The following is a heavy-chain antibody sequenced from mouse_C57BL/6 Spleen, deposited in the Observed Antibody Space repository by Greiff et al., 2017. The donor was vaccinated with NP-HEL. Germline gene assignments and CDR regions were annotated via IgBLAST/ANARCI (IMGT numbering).Heavy chain of an antibody. D-gene: IGHD4-1*01. CDR3: ARQASWDWGNNYAMDY. J-gene: IGHJ4*01. Sequence: VQLQQPGAELVKPGASVKLSCKASGYTFTSYWMQWVKQRPGQGLEWIGEIDPSDSYTNYNQKFKGKATLTVDTSSSTAYMQLSSLTSEASAVYYGARQASWDWGNNYAMDYWGQGTSVTVSA. CDR1: GYTFTSYW. V-gene: IGHV1-50*01. CDR2: IDPSDSYT.